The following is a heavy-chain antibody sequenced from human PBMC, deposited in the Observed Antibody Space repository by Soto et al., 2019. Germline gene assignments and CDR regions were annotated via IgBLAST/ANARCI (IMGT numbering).Heavy chain of an antibody. CDR3: ARGNPPGAGLTWFDY. CDR1: GGSFRGYY. V-gene: IGHV4-34*01. CDR2: INHSGST. J-gene: IGHJ4*02. Sequence: PSETLSLTCAVYGGSFRGYYWSWIRQPPGKGLEWIGEINHSGSTNYNPSLKSRVTISVDTSKNQFSLKLSSVTAADTAVYYCARGNPPGAGLTWFDYWGQGTLVTVSS.